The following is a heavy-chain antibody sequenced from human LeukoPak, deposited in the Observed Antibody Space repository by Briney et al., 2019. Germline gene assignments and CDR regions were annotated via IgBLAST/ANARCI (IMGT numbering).Heavy chain of an antibody. Sequence: GGSLRLSCAASGFTFSSYAMSWVRQAPGKGLEWVSAISGSGGSTYYADSVKGRFTISRDNSKNTLYLQMNSLRAEDTAVYYCAKEQLYCSGGSCYSSFDYWGQGTLVTVSS. CDR3: AKEQLYCSGGSCYSSFDY. D-gene: IGHD2-15*01. J-gene: IGHJ4*02. CDR1: GFTFSSYA. CDR2: ISGSGGST. V-gene: IGHV3-23*01.